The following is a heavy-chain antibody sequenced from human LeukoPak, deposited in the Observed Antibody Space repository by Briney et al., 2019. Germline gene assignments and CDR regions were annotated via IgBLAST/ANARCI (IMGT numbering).Heavy chain of an antibody. CDR2: IYYSGST. V-gene: IGHV4-59*01. CDR3: ARDGDLNYYGMDV. CDR1: GGSISSYY. J-gene: IGHJ6*02. Sequence: SQTLSLTRTVSGGSISSYYWSWIRQPPGKGLEWIGYIYYSGSTNYNPSLKSRVTISVDTSKNQFSLKLSSVTAADTAVYYCARDGDLNYYGMDVWGQGTTVTVSS. D-gene: IGHD3-3*01.